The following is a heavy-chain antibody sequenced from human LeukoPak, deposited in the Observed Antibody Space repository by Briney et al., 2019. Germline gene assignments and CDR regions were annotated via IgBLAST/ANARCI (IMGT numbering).Heavy chain of an antibody. CDR3: ASRGYSYGSTDY. J-gene: IGHJ4*02. V-gene: IGHV1-69*13. CDR2: IIPIFGTA. CDR1: GGTFSSYA. D-gene: IGHD5-18*01. Sequence: SVKVSCKASGGTFSSYAISWVRQAPGQGLEWMGGIIPIFGTANYAQKFQGRVTITADESTSTAYMELSSLRSEDTAVYYCASRGYSYGSTDYWGQGTLVTVSS.